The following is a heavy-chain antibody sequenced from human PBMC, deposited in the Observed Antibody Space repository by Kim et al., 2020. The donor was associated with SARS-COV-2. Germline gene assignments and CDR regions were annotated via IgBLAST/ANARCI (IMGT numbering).Heavy chain of an antibody. CDR1: GFTFSSYS. D-gene: IGHD2-15*01. CDR3: ARDPKYCSGGSCYPRGGAFDP. CDR2: ISSSSSYI. J-gene: IGHJ5*02. Sequence: GGSLRLSCAASGFTFSSYSMNWVRQAPGKGLEWVSSISSSSSYIYYADSVKGRFTISRDNAKNSLYLQMNSLRAKDTAVYYCARDPKYCSGGSCYPRGGAFDPWGQGTLVTVSS. V-gene: IGHV3-21*01.